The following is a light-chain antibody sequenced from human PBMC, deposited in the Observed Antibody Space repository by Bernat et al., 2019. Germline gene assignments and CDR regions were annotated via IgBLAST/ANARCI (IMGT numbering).Light chain of an antibody. CDR3: QQYNSYPWT. CDR2: KAS. CDR1: QSISSW. Sequence: DIQMTQSPSTLSASVGDRVTITCRASQSISSWLAWYQQKPGKAPKLLIYKASSLESGVLSRFSGSGSGTEFTLTISSLQPDDFATYYCQQYNSYPWTFGQATQVEIK. J-gene: IGKJ1*01. V-gene: IGKV1-5*03.